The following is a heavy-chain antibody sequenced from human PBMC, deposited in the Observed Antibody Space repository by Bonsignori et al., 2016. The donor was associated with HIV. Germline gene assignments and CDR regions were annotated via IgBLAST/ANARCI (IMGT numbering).Heavy chain of an antibody. CDR1: GYIFTNYW. Sequence: EVQLGSSGAEVKKPGESLKISCKGSGYIFTNYWIGWVRQMPGIGLEWMGIIHPVDSETIYNPSFEGQVTISADKSIGTAYLQWSSLKASDTAMYYCARRSLAAAGSFDYWGQGTLVTVSS. CDR3: ARRSLAAAGSFDY. CDR2: IHPVDSET. D-gene: IGHD6-13*01. V-gene: IGHV5-51*03. J-gene: IGHJ4*02.